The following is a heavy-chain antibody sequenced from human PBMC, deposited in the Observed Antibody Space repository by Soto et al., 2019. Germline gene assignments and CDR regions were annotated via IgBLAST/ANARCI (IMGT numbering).Heavy chain of an antibody. Sequence: ASVKVSCKASGGTFSSYTISWVRQAPGQGLEWMGSIIPILGIANHAQKFQGRVTITADKFTSTAYMELSSLRSEDTAVYYCARTSSEAFDIWGQGTMVTVSS. V-gene: IGHV1-69*02. CDR3: ARTSSEAFDI. CDR1: GGTFSSYT. CDR2: IIPILGIA. J-gene: IGHJ3*02.